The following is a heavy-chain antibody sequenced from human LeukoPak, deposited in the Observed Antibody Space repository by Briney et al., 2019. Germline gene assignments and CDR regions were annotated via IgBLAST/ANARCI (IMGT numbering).Heavy chain of an antibody. Sequence: SETLSLPCTVSGGSMSGLHWSWIRQPPGKGLEWIAYISSIGNTNYNPSLKSRVTISIETSKNQFPLNLNSMTAADTAIYYCAKGVRYNPSWGQGTLVVVSS. CDR2: ISSIGNT. CDR3: AKGVRYNPS. V-gene: IGHV4-59*11. D-gene: IGHD1-1*01. CDR1: GGSMSGLH. J-gene: IGHJ5*02.